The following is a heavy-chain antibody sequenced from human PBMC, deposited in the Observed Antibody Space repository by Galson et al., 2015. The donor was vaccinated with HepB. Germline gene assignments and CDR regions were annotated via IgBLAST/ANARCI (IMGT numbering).Heavy chain of an antibody. CDR2: INPSGATT. CDR1: GYDFVNYY. CDR3: ARGLIPGYCSGGSCYSDMKYYYYGMDV. Sequence: SVKVSCKASGYDFVNYYIHWVRQAPGQGLEWMGIINPSGATTGYAQKFQGRVTMTRDRSTNTVYMELTSLRPEDTAMYYCARGLIPGYCSGGSCYSDMKYYYYGMDVWGQGTTVTVSS. D-gene: IGHD2-15*01. J-gene: IGHJ6*02. V-gene: IGHV1-46*03.